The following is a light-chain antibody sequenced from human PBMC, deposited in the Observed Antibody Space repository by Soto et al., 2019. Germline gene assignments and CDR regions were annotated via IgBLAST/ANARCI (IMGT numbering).Light chain of an antibody. V-gene: IGLV2-11*01. CDR2: DVT. CDR1: TSYIGGYYY. J-gene: IGLJ3*02. CDR3: CSYAGSHTMV. Sequence: QSALTQPRSVSGSPGQSVTISCTGTTSYIGGYYYVSWYQQHPGKAPKLMIFDVTKLPSGVPDRFSGSKSGNTASLTIAGLQAEDEADYYCCSYAGSHTMVFGEGTKLTVL.